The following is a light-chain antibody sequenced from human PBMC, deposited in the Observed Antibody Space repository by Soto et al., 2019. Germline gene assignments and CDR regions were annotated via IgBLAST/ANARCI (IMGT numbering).Light chain of an antibody. V-gene: IGKV3-11*01. CDR2: DAS. J-gene: IGKJ4*01. Sequence: EIVLTQSPATLSLSPGERATLSCRASQSVSSYLAWYQQKPGQAPRLLIHDASNRATGIPARFSGSGSGTDFTLTISSLESEDFAVYYCQQRSNWLTFGGGTKVDIK. CDR1: QSVSSY. CDR3: QQRSNWLT.